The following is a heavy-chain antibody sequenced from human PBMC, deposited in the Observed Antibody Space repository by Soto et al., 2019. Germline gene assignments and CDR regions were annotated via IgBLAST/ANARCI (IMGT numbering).Heavy chain of an antibody. CDR3: ATGVATITPQRSNYYYYGMDV. V-gene: IGHV5-51*01. Sequence: PSESLKISCKGSGYSFTSYWSGWVRQMPGKGPEWMGIIYPGDSDTRYSPSFQGQVTISADKSISTAYLRWSSLKASDTAMYYCATGVATITPQRSNYYYYGMDVWGQGTTVTVSS. D-gene: IGHD5-12*01. CDR2: IYPGDSDT. J-gene: IGHJ6*02. CDR1: GYSFTSYW.